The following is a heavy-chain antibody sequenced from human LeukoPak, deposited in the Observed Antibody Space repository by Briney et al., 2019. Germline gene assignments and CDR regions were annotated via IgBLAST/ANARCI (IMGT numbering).Heavy chain of an antibody. CDR3: AKLEGKYQLANVPDH. CDR2: IRYDGNNK. J-gene: IGHJ4*02. V-gene: IGHV3-30*02. Sequence: GGSLKLSCAASGFTFSTYGMHWVRQAPGKGLEWVAFIRYDGNNKYYADFVKGRFTISRDNSKNTLYLHMNSLRTEDTAVYYCAKLEGKYQLANVPDHWGQGTLVTVSS. CDR1: GFTFSTYG. D-gene: IGHD2-2*01.